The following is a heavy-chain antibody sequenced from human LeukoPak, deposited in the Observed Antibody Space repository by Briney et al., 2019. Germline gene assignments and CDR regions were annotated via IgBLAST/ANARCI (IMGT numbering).Heavy chain of an antibody. Sequence: SETLSLTCTVSGGSINSGSYYWNWIRQPAGKGLEWIGRIYTSGSTEYNPSLKSRVTISVDTSKNQFSLKLSSVTAADTAVYYCARDSLHPRRLSDAFDVWGQGTMVTVSS. CDR3: ARDSLHPRRLSDAFDV. CDR2: IYTSGST. D-gene: IGHD3-16*02. V-gene: IGHV4-61*02. J-gene: IGHJ3*01. CDR1: GGSINSGSYY.